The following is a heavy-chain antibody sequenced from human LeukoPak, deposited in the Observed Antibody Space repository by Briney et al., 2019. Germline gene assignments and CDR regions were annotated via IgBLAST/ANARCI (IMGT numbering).Heavy chain of an antibody. Sequence: GASVKVSCKASGGTFISYAISWVRQAPGQGLEWMGGIIPIFGTANYAQKFQGRVTITADESTSTAYMELSSLRSEDTAVYYCAVYGSGGYEENNWFDPWGQGTLVTVSS. V-gene: IGHV1-69*01. D-gene: IGHD3-10*01. CDR1: GGTFISYA. J-gene: IGHJ5*02. CDR3: AVYGSGGYEENNWFDP. CDR2: IIPIFGTA.